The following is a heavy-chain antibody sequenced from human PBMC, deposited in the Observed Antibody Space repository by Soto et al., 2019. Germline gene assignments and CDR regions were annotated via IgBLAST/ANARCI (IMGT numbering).Heavy chain of an antibody. V-gene: IGHV4-30-4*01. J-gene: IGHJ4*02. CDR1: GGSISSGDHY. Sequence: SETLSLTCTVSGGSISSGDHYWSWIRQPPGKGLEWIGYIYYSGTTYYNPPLKSRVTISVDTSKNQFSLRLSSVTAAATAVYYCATYYDSSGPTFDYWGQGTPVTVSS. CDR3: ATYYDSSGPTFDY. D-gene: IGHD3-22*01. CDR2: IYYSGTT.